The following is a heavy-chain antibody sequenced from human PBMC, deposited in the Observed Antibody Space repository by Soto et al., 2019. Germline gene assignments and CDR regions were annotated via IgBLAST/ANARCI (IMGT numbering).Heavy chain of an antibody. CDR3: TTGIAVDPSWYGVDDAFVI. D-gene: IGHD2-2*01. Sequence: EVQLVESGGGLVKPGGSLRLSCAASGFTFSNAWMSWVRQAPGKGLEWVGRIKSKTDGGTTDYAAPVKGRFTISRDDSKNTLYLQMNSLKTEDTAVYYCTTGIAVDPSWYGVDDAFVIWGQGTMVTVSS. CDR1: GFTFSNAW. CDR2: IKSKTDGGTT. J-gene: IGHJ3*02. V-gene: IGHV3-15*01.